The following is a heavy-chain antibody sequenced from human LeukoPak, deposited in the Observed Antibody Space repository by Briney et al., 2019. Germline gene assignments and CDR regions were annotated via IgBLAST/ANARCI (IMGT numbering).Heavy chain of an antibody. CDR1: GGSISSYH. Sequence: ASETLSLTCTVSGGSISSYHWSWIRQPPGKGLEWIGHIFYSGSTKYNPSLKNRVTISVDTSNNQFSLKLRSVTAADTAVYYCARWDDFWSNYYFDYWGQGTLVTVSS. CDR3: ARWDDFWSNYYFDY. D-gene: IGHD3-3*01. V-gene: IGHV4-59*08. J-gene: IGHJ4*02. CDR2: IFYSGST.